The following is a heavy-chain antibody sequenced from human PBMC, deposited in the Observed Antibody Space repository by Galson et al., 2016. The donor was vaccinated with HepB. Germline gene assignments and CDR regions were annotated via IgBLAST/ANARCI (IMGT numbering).Heavy chain of an antibody. CDR1: GGTFGSYA. D-gene: IGHD4-17*01. CDR2: IIPILGTV. V-gene: IGHV1-69*10. J-gene: IGHJ6*02. CDR3: ARDDYANYRFGMDV. Sequence: SVKVSCKASGGTFGSYAFSWVRQAPGQGLEWMGVIIPILGTVTYAQKFQGRLTITADKSTNTAYMELSSLRSEDTALYYCARDDYANYRFGMDVWGQGTTVTVSS.